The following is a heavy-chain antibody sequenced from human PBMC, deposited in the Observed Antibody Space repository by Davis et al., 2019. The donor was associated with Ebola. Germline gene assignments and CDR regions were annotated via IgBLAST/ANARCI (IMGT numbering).Heavy chain of an antibody. Sequence: PSETLSLTCAVSGYSISSSYYWSWIRQPAGKGLEWIGRIYTSGGTNYNPSLKSRVTMSVDTSKNQFSLKLSSVTAADTAVYYCARNHYSSWYSYYYYMDVWGKGTTVTVSS. V-gene: IGHV4-4*07. CDR1: GYSISSSYY. D-gene: IGHD6-6*01. CDR2: IYTSGGT. J-gene: IGHJ6*03. CDR3: ARNHYSSWYSYYYYMDV.